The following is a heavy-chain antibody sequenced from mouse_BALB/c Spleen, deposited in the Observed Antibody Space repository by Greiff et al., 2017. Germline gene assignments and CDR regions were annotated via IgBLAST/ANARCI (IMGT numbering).Heavy chain of an antibody. CDR2: IYPGGGYT. J-gene: IGHJ4*01. CDR1: GYTFTNYW. D-gene: IGHD1-1*01. V-gene: IGHV1-63*02. Sequence: QVQLQQSGAELVRPGTSVKISCKASGYTFTNYWLGWVKQRPGHGLEWIGDIYPGGGYTNYNEKFKGKATLTADTSSSTAYMQLSSLTSEDSAVYFCARDGSSYGHAMDYWGQGTSVTVSS. CDR3: ARDGSSYGHAMDY.